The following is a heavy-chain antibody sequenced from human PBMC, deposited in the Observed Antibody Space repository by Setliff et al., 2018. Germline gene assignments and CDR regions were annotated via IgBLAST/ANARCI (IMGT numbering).Heavy chain of an antibody. D-gene: IGHD5-18*01. V-gene: IGHV1-3*03. Sequence: GASVKVSCKASRYTFTSYGVHWVRQAPGQRLEWMGWINAANGNTKYSQDFQGRLTITTDTSASTAYMELSSLRSEDMAVYFCARGPTYNYGIWDYWGQGTLVTVSS. CDR1: RYTFTSYG. CDR3: ARGPTYNYGIWDY. CDR2: INAANGNT. J-gene: IGHJ4*02.